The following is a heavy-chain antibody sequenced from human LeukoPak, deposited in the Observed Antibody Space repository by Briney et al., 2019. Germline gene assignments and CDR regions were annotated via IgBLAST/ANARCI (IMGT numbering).Heavy chain of an antibody. V-gene: IGHV3-48*01. Sequence: GGSPRLSCVASGFTFSSYSVNWVRQAPGKGLEWISYISSGSTSIFYADSVKGRFTISRDNAKNSLYLQMNSLRAEDTAVYYCARDLGDFWSGYSFDYWGQGTLVTVSS. J-gene: IGHJ4*02. CDR3: ARDLGDFWSGYSFDY. CDR1: GFTFSSYS. CDR2: ISSGSTSI. D-gene: IGHD3-3*01.